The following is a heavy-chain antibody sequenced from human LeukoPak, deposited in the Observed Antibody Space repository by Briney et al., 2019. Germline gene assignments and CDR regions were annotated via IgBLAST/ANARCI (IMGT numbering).Heavy chain of an antibody. V-gene: IGHV1-46*01. J-gene: IGHJ6*04. CDR3: AREPYSYGPRGYYYGMDV. CDR2: INPSGGST. D-gene: IGHD5-18*01. Sequence: ASVKVSCKASGYTFTSYYMHWVRQAPGQGLEWMGIINPSGGSTSYAQKFQGRVAMTRDTSTSTVYMELSSLRSEDTAVYYCAREPYSYGPRGYYYGMDVWGKGTTVTVSS. CDR1: GYTFTSYY.